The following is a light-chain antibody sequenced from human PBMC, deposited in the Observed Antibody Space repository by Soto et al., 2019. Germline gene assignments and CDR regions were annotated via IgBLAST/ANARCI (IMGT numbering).Light chain of an antibody. J-gene: IGKJ1*01. CDR3: HHYNNWPRT. CDR1: QNVNSH. CDR2: GAS. Sequence: EIVLTQSPASLSGSPGERATLSCRASQNVNSHLAWYQQKPGQAPRFLIYGASTRATGIPARFSGSGSGTEFTLTISSLQSEDFAVYYCHHYNNWPRTFGQGTKVDI. V-gene: IGKV3-15*01.